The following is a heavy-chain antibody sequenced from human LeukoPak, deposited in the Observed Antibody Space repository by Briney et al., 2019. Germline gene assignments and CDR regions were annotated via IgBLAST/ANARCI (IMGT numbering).Heavy chain of an antibody. D-gene: IGHD3-10*01. CDR2: ISERGGST. CDR1: GISLSNYA. J-gene: IGHJ4*02. Sequence: GSLRLSCVVSGISLSNYAMTWVRQAPGKGLEWVSYISERGGSTTYADSVKGRFTISRDTSLNTLYLQMNNLRAEDTAVYFCAKRGVVIRGILVIGYHQEAYHYDFWGQGVLVTVSS. V-gene: IGHV3-23*01. CDR3: AKRGVVIRGILVIGYHQEAYHYDF.